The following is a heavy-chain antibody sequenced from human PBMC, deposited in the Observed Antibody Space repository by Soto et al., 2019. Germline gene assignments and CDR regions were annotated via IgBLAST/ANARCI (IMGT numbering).Heavy chain of an antibody. Sequence: EVPLVESGGGLIQPGGSLRLSCAASGFTVSSNYMSWVRQAPGKGLEWVSVIYSGGSTYYADSVKGRFTISRDNSKNTLYLQMNSLRAEDTAVYYCARVGGYCSGGSCYPDAFDIWGQGTMVTVSS. D-gene: IGHD2-15*01. J-gene: IGHJ3*02. V-gene: IGHV3-53*01. CDR3: ARVGGYCSGGSCYPDAFDI. CDR1: GFTVSSNY. CDR2: IYSGGST.